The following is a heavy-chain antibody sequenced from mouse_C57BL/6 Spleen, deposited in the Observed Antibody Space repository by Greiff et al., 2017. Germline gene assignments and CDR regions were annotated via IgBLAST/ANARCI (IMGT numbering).Heavy chain of an antibody. CDR2: IHPNSGST. J-gene: IGHJ1*03. CDR3: ARSYGSSWGYFDV. V-gene: IGHV1-64*01. Sequence: QVQLQQPGAELVKPGASVKLSCKASGYTFTSYWMHWVKQRPGQGLEWIGMIHPNSGSTNYNEKFKSKATLTVDKSSSTAYMQLSSLTSEDSAVYYCARSYGSSWGYFDVSGTGTTVTVSS. CDR1: GYTFTSYW. D-gene: IGHD1-1*01.